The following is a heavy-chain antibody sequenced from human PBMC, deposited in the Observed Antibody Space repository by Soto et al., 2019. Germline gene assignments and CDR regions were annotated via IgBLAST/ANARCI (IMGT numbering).Heavy chain of an antibody. D-gene: IGHD6-6*01. V-gene: IGHV4-34*01. Sequence: PSETLSLTCAVYGGSFSGYYWSWIRQPPGKGLEWIGEINHSGSTNYNPSLKSRVTISVDTSKNQFSLKLSSVTAADTAVYYCARQARYSSSSMDNWFDPWGQGTLVTVSS. CDR3: ARQARYSSSSMDNWFDP. J-gene: IGHJ5*02. CDR1: GGSFSGYY. CDR2: INHSGST.